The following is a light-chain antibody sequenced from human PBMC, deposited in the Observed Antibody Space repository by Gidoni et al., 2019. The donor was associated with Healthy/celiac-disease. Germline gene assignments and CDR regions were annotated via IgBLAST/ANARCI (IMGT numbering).Light chain of an antibody. CDR1: QSVSSSY. V-gene: IGKV3-20*01. CDR2: GAS. Sequence: ILLTQSPGTLSLSPGERATLSCRASQSVSSSYLAWYQQKPGQAPRLLIYGASSRATGIPDRFSGSGYGTDFTRTISRLEPEDFAVYYCQQYGSSPPMYTFGQGTKLEIK. CDR3: QQYGSSPPMYT. J-gene: IGKJ2*01.